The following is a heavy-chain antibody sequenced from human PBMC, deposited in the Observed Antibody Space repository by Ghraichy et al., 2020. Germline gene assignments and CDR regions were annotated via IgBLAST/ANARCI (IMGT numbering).Heavy chain of an antibody. CDR3: ARSTVPWDRSDY. V-gene: IGHV3-48*01. D-gene: IGHD1-26*01. J-gene: IGHJ4*02. Sequence: GESLNISCAASGFTFSIYGMNWVRQAPGKGLEWVSYIRSSGDTIYYADSVKGRFTISRDNAKNSLYLQMNSLRAEDTAVYYCARSTVPWDRSDYWGQGTLVTVSS. CDR2: IRSSGDTI. CDR1: GFTFSIYG.